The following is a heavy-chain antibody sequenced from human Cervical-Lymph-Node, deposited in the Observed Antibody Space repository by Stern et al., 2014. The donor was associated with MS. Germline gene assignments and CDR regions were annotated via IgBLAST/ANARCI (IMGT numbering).Heavy chain of an antibody. CDR3: VRHSHCSPTRCYPSWFDP. Sequence: EVQLVESGAEVKKPGESLKISCKGSGYSFPSYWIGWVRQMPGKGLEGMGVIYGDGSETRYSPSCQGQVTMSADKSTNVAFLQWTSLKSSDTAIYYCVRHSHCSPTRCYPSWFDPWGQGTLVIVSS. J-gene: IGHJ5*02. D-gene: IGHD2-2*01. CDR1: GYSFPSYW. CDR2: IYGDGSET. V-gene: IGHV5-51*01.